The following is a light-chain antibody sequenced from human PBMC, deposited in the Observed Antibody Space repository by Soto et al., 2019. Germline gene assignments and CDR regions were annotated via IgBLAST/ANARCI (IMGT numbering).Light chain of an antibody. Sequence: EIVLTQSPATLSLSPGERATLSCRASQSIGLAIAWYQHKPGQASRLLIFDASQRATGIPARFRGSGSGTDFTLSISSLEPEDFAVYYCQQRTDRPPWTFGQGTKVESK. CDR2: DAS. J-gene: IGKJ1*01. V-gene: IGKV3-11*01. CDR1: QSIGLA. CDR3: QQRTDRPPWT.